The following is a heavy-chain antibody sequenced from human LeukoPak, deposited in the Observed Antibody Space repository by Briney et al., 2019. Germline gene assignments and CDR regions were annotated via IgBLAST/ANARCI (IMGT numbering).Heavy chain of an antibody. CDR1: GYTFSGYY. CDR3: ARGAEDSSVYYSGLYY. V-gene: IGHV1-2*02. CDR2: INPNSGGT. J-gene: IGHJ4*02. D-gene: IGHD3-22*01. Sequence: ASVKVTCKASGYTFSGYYMRWVRQAPGQGLEWMGWINPNSGGTIYVEKFQGRVTMTRDMSISTGYMELSSLRSDDTAVYYCARGAEDSSVYYSGLYYWGQGTLVTVSS.